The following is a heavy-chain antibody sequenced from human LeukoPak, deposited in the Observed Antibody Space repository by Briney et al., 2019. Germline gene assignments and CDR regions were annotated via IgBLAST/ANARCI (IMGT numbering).Heavy chain of an antibody. CDR3: ARGAPPQN. Sequence: SETLSLTCTVSGGSISSSSYYWGWIRQPPGKGLEWIGSIYYSGSTYYNPSLKSRVTISIDTSKKHFSLKLTSVTAADTAVYYCARGAPPQNWGQGTLVTVSS. CDR1: GGSISSSSYY. V-gene: IGHV4-39*07. J-gene: IGHJ4*02. CDR2: IYYSGST.